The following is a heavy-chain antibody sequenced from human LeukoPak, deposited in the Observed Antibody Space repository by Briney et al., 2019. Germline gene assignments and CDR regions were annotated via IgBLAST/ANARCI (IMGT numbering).Heavy chain of an antibody. D-gene: IGHD2-15*01. CDR2: ISGSGTDT. CDR1: GFTFSSYA. J-gene: IGHJ4*02. V-gene: IGHV3-23*01. Sequence: GGSLRLSCGVSGFTFSSYAMSWVRRAPGKGLEWVSAISGSGTDTFYANSVKGRFTISRDNPKNTLYLQMNSLRAEDTAVYYCAKGGGSSCYSPSDYWGQGTLVTVSS. CDR3: AKGGGSSCYSPSDY.